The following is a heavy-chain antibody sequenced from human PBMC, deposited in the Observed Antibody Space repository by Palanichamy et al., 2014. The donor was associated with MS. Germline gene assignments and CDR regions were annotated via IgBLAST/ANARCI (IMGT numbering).Heavy chain of an antibody. Sequence: QVQLVEVWGRRGPAWRSLRLSCAASGFIFSSYGMHWVRQAPGKGLEWVAVISYDGSNKYYADSVKGRFTISRDNSKNTLYLQMNSLRAEDTAVYYCAKDMRSSFYYFDYWGQGTLVTVSS. V-gene: IGHV3-30*18. J-gene: IGHJ4*02. D-gene: IGHD6-6*01. CDR2: ISYDGSNK. CDR3: AKDMRSSFYYFDY. CDR1: GFIFSSYG.